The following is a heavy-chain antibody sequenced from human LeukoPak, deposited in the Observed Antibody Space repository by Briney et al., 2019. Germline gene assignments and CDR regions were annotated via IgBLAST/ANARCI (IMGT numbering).Heavy chain of an antibody. D-gene: IGHD3-10*01. CDR3: AAQRRRLTMVRGVPGWFDP. V-gene: IGHV4-59*08. J-gene: IGHJ5*02. CDR1: GGSISSYY. CDR2: IYYSGST. Sequence: SETLSLTCTVSGGSISSYYWSWIRQPPGKGLEWIGYIYYSGSTNYNPSLKSRVTISVDTSKNQFSLKLSSVTAADTAVYYCAAQRRRLTMVRGVPGWFDPWGQGTLVTVSS.